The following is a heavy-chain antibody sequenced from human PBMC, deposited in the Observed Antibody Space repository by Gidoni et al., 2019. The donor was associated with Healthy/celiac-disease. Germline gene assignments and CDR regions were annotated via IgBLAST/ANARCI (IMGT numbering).Heavy chain of an antibody. CDR1: GFTFSSYS. V-gene: IGHV3-21*01. D-gene: IGHD6-13*01. J-gene: IGHJ4*02. Sequence: EVQLVESGGGMVKPGGSLRLSGAASGFTFSSYSMNWVGQAPGKGLGWVSSISSSSSYIYYADSVKGRFTISRDNAKNSLYLQMNSLRAEDTAVYYCAREVIAAAGTDYWGQGTLVTVSS. CDR3: AREVIAAAGTDY. CDR2: ISSSSSYI.